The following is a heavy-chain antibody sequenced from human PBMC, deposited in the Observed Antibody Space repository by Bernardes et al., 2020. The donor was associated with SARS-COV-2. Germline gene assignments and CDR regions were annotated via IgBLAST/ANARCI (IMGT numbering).Heavy chain of an antibody. CDR1: GGSISSSY. J-gene: IGHJ5*02. Sequence: SETLPLTCTVSGGSISSSYWSWIRQPPGPGLAWIGYIYYSGSTNYNPSLKSRVTISVDTSKNQFSLKLSSVTAADTAVYYCARSPRAARLVNWFDPWGQGTLVTVSS. D-gene: IGHD6-6*01. V-gene: IGHV4-59*01. CDR2: IYYSGST. CDR3: ARSPRAARLVNWFDP.